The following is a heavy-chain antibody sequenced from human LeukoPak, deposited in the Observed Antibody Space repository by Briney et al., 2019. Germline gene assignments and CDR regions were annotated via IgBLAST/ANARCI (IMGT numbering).Heavy chain of an antibody. V-gene: IGHV1-2*02. CDR2: INPNSGGT. CDR1: GYTFTGYY. J-gene: IGHJ6*02. CDR3: ARDGAQETYYDSGSYSLDV. Sequence: ASVKVSCKASGYTFTGYYMHWVRQAPGQGREWMGWINPNSGGTNYAQKFQGRVTMTRDTSISTAYMELSRLRSDDTAVYYCARDGAQETYYDSGSYSLDVGGQGTTVTVSS. D-gene: IGHD3-10*01.